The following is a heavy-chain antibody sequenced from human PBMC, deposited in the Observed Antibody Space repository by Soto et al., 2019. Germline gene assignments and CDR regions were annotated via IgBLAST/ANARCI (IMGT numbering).Heavy chain of an antibody. CDR2: INHSGST. Sequence: SETLSLTCAVYGGSFSGYYWSWIRQPPGKGLEWIGEINHSGSTNYNPYLKSRVTISVDTSKNQFSLKLSYVTAADTAVYYCARGSSNWNYVRFRWFDPWGQGTLVTVSS. V-gene: IGHV4-34*01. CDR3: ARGSSNWNYVRFRWFDP. J-gene: IGHJ5*02. D-gene: IGHD1-7*01. CDR1: GGSFSGYY.